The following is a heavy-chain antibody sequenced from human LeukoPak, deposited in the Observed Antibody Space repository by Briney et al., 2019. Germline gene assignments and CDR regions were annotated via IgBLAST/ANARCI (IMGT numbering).Heavy chain of an antibody. V-gene: IGHV1-69*05. CDR3: ARGPYYESSGYYAFGY. D-gene: IGHD3-22*01. CDR2: IIPIFGTA. Sequence: SVKVSCKASGGTFSSYAISWVRQAPGQGLEWMGRIIPIFGTANYAQKFQGRVTITTDESTSTAYMELSSLRSEDTAGYYCARGPYYESSGYYAFGYWGQGTLVTVSS. J-gene: IGHJ4*02. CDR1: GGTFSSYA.